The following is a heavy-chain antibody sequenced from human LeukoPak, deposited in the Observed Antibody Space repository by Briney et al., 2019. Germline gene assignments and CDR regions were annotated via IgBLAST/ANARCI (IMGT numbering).Heavy chain of an antibody. D-gene: IGHD1-14*01. CDR2: ISGSGDST. CDR3: AKVRTYFYHGLDV. Sequence: GGSLRLSCAASGFTFSSYAMSWVRQAPGKGLEWVSAISGSGDSTYYADSVKGRFTISRDNSKDTVFLQMNSLRAEDTAVYYCAKVRTYFYHGLDVWGQGTTVTVSS. J-gene: IGHJ6*02. CDR1: GFTFSSYA. V-gene: IGHV3-23*01.